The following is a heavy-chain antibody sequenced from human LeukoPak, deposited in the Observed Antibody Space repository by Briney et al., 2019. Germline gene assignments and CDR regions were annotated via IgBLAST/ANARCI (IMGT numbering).Heavy chain of an antibody. V-gene: IGHV1-69*02. D-gene: IGHD5-12*01. CDR2: IIPIFGIA. J-gene: IGHJ4*02. CDR1: GGTFSSYT. CDR3: ARVYSGYDSHFDY. Sequence: SVKVSCKASGGTFSSYTISWVRQAPGQGLEWMGRIIPIFGIANYAQKFQGRVTITADKSTSTAYMELSSLRSEDTAVYYCARVYSGYDSHFDYWGQGTLVTVSS.